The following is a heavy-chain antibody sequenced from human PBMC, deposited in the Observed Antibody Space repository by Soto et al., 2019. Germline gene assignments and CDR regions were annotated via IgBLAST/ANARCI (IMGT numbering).Heavy chain of an antibody. CDR1: GGSISSSY. Sequence: WETLSLTCTVSGGSISSSYWSWIRQPPGQGLGWIGYIYYCGSSNYNPSIKSRVTISVDTSKHQFSLKLSSVTAAVAAVYYCAIDLYGSGGSCCACSIWGQGTMVTASS. J-gene: IGHJ3*02. V-gene: IGHV4-59*01. D-gene: IGHD2-15*01. CDR3: AIDLYGSGGSCCACSI. CDR2: IYYCGSS.